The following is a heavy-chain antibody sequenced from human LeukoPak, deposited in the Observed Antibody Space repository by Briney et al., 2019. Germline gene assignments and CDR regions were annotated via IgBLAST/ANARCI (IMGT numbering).Heavy chain of an antibody. Sequence: PGGSLRLSCAASGFTFSSYWMSWVRQAPGKGLEWVANIKQDGSEKYYVDSVKGRFTISRDNAKNSLYLQMNSLRAEDTAVYYCAIDLRIAVASYWGQGTLVTVSS. J-gene: IGHJ4*02. D-gene: IGHD6-19*01. CDR3: AIDLRIAVASY. V-gene: IGHV3-7*01. CDR2: IKQDGSEK. CDR1: GFTFSSYW.